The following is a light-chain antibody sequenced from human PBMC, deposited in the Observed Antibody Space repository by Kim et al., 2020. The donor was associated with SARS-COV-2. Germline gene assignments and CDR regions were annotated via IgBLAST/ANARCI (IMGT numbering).Light chain of an antibody. CDR1: QTVTNW. CDR3: QQYNDFPYT. V-gene: IGKV1-5*03. CDR2: KAS. J-gene: IGKJ2*01. Sequence: DIQMTQSPATMSASVGDRVTLTCRASQTVTNWLSWYQQKPGKATKLLIHKASSLQSGVPTRFSGSGSGTEFPITISSLQPDDFGTYYCQQYNDFPYTFGQGTKLEI.